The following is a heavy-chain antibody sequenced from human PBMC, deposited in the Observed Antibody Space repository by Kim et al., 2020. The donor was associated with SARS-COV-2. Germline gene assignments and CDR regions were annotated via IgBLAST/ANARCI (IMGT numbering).Heavy chain of an antibody. D-gene: IGHD6-13*01. V-gene: IGHV3-30*02. CDR3: AKDRGSSWYYYYGMDV. Sequence: SVKGRFTISRDNSKNTLYLQMNSLRAEDTAVYYCAKDRGSSWYYYYGMDVWGQGTTVTVSS. J-gene: IGHJ6*02.